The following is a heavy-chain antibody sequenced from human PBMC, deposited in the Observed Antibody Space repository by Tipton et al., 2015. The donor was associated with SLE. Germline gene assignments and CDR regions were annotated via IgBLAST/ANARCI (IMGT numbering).Heavy chain of an antibody. CDR3: ARERPGDIVIAAARAFDI. Sequence: LRLSCAVYGGSFSGYYWTWIRQPPEKGLEWIGEINHSGVTNYNPSLKSRVTISVDSSKNQFSLKLSSVTAADTAVYYCARERPGDIVIAAARAFDIWGQGTMVTVSS. D-gene: IGHD6-13*01. V-gene: IGHV4-34*01. J-gene: IGHJ3*02. CDR1: GGSFSGYY. CDR2: INHSGVT.